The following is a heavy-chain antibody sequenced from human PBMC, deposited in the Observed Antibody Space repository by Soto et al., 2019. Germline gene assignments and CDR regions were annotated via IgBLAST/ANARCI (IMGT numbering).Heavy chain of an antibody. V-gene: IGHV1-8*01. J-gene: IGHJ5*02. Sequence: ASVKVSCKASGYTFTSYDINWVRQATGQGLEWMGWMNPNSGNTGYAQKFQGRVTMTRNTSISTAYMELSSLRSEDTAVYYCARDYYYDSSGYNWFDPWGQGTLVTVSS. CDR2: MNPNSGNT. CDR1: GYTFTSYD. D-gene: IGHD3-22*01. CDR3: ARDYYYDSSGYNWFDP.